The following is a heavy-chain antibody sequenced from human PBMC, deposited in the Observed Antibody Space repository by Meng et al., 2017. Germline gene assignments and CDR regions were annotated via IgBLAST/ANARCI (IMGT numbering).Heavy chain of an antibody. CDR1: GDALRGTDW. V-gene: IGHV4-4*01. CDR2: VHHSGST. J-gene: IGHJ4*02. D-gene: IGHD2-2*01. CDR3: ARAQLSRLFDS. Sequence: AQLNASGPVMWLPVAAPSLTCHVCGDALRGTDWWSWIRLPPVKGLEWLGEVHHSGSTYYNPSLQSRVTISVDLYNNQFSLRLFSVTAADTAVYFCARAQLSRLFDSWGQGALVTVSS.